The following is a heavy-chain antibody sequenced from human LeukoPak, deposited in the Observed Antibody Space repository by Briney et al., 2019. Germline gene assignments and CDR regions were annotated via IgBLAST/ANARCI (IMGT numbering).Heavy chain of an antibody. CDR3: ARDIVVVSAAMGIVDY. CDR1: GFTFSSYA. D-gene: IGHD2-2*01. Sequence: GGSLRLSCAASGFTFSSYAMHWVRQAPGKGLEWVAVISYDGSNKYHADSVKGRFTISRDNSKNTLYLQMNSLRAEDTAVYYCARDIVVVSAAMGIVDYWGQGTLVTVSS. CDR2: ISYDGSNK. V-gene: IGHV3-30-3*01. J-gene: IGHJ4*02.